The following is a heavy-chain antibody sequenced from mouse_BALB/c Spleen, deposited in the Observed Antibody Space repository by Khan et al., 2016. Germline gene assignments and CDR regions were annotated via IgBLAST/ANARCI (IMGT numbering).Heavy chain of an antibody. V-gene: IGHV5-17*02. J-gene: IGHJ2*01. CDR1: GFTFSSFG. CDR3: GRGHY. CDR2: LSSGSSAI. Sequence: EVQLVEPGGGLVQSVGSRKLSCAASGFTFSSFGMHWVRTAPEEGLEWVVFLSSGSSAIYYADTVTGCFTLSRDHPKNYLFLQMTSLRSEDTAMRYCGRGHYWGRGT.